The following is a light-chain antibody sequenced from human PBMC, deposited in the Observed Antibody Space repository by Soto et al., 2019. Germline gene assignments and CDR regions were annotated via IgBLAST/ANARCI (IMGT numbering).Light chain of an antibody. J-gene: IGLJ2*01. CDR3: SSYAGSNNVVV. V-gene: IGLV2-8*01. CDR2: EVS. CDR1: SSDVGGYNY. Sequence: QSVLTQPPSASGSPGQSVTISCTGTSSDVGGYNYVSWYQQHPGKAPKLMIYEVSKRPSGVPDRFSGSKSGNTASLTVSGLQAEDEADSYCSSYAGSNNVVVFGGGTQLTVL.